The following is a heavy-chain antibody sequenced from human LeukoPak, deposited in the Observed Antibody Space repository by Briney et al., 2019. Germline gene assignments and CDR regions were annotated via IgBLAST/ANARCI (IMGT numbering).Heavy chain of an antibody. Sequence: SVKVSCKASGGTFSSYAISWVRQAPGQGLEWMGGIIPIFGTANYAQKFQGRVTITADKSTSTAYMELSNLRSEDTAAYYCASQTREQQLVHSGNYYFDYWGQGTLVTVSS. CDR1: GGTFSSYA. V-gene: IGHV1-69*06. J-gene: IGHJ4*02. CDR2: IIPIFGTA. D-gene: IGHD6-13*01. CDR3: ASQTREQQLVHSGNYYFDY.